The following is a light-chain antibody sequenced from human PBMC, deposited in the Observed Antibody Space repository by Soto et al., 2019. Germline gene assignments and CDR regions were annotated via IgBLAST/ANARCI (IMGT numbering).Light chain of an antibody. J-gene: IGLJ3*02. Sequence: NFMLTQPHSVSESPGKTVTLSCTRSSGSIASNYVQWYQQRPGSAPTSVIYENKQRPSGVPDRFSGSIDSSSNSASLTISGLKAEDEADYFCQSYDNNNQVFGGGTKVTV. V-gene: IGLV6-57*04. CDR3: QSYDNNNQV. CDR2: ENK. CDR1: SGSIASNY.